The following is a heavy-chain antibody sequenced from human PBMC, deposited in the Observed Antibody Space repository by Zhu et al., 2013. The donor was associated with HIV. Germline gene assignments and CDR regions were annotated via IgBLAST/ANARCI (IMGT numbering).Heavy chain of an antibody. CDR3: ARDPALTTARPNYYYYMDV. D-gene: IGHD6-6*01. V-gene: IGHV1-69*01. CDR1: GGTFSSYA. J-gene: IGHJ6*03. Sequence: QVQLVQSGAEVKKPGASVKVSCKASGGTFSSYAISWVRQAPGQGLEWMGGIIPMFGTANYAQKFQGRVTIIADESTSTAYMELSSLRSEDTAVYYCARDPALTTARPNYYYYMDVWGKGTTVTVSS. CDR2: IIPMFGTA.